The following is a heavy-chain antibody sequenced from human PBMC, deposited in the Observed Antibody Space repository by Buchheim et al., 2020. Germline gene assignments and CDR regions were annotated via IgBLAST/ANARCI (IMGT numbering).Heavy chain of an antibody. CDR1: GFTFSSYG. J-gene: IGHJ6*02. Sequence: EVQLLESGGGLVQPGGSLRLSCAASGFTFSSYGMSWVRQAPGKGLEWVSGISGSGGSTYYADSVKGRFTISRDNSKNTMYLQMNSLRAEDTAVYYCAKTYGSGSRLYVYYYGMDVWGQGTT. V-gene: IGHV3-23*01. CDR3: AKTYGSGSRLYVYYYGMDV. CDR2: ISGSGGST. D-gene: IGHD3-10*01.